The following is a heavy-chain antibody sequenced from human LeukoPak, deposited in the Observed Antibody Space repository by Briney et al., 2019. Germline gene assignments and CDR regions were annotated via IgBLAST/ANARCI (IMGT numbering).Heavy chain of an antibody. D-gene: IGHD3-22*01. CDR1: GFTFSSYA. CDR3: ARDYSDSSGYYFSGMAS. Sequence: GGSLRLSCAASGFTFSSYAMSWVRQAPGKGLEWVSGINWNGGSTAYADSVKGRFTISRDNAKNSLYLQMNSLRAEDTALYYCARDYSDSSGYYFSGMASWGQGTLVTVSS. V-gene: IGHV3-20*04. CDR2: INWNGGST. J-gene: IGHJ4*02.